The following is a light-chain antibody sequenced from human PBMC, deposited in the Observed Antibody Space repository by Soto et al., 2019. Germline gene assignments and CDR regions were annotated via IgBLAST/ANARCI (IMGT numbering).Light chain of an antibody. CDR3: QQSYSTPLT. Sequence: DIQMTQSPSSLSASVGDRVTITCRASQSISSSFKGYQQKPGKDPKLLIYAASSTQSGVPSRFSGSGSGTDFTLTISSLQPEDFATYYCQQSYSTPLTFGGGTKVEIK. CDR2: AAS. J-gene: IGKJ4*01. V-gene: IGKV1-39*01. CDR1: QSISSS.